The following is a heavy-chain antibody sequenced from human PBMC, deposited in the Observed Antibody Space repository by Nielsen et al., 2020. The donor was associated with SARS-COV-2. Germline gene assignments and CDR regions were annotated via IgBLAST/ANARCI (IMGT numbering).Heavy chain of an antibody. D-gene: IGHD3-3*01. V-gene: IGHV3-64D*06. CDR3: VKGHPHSTYYDFWSGYSTQYGMDV. Sequence: GESLKISCSASGFTFSSYAMHWVRQAPGKGLEYVSAISSNGGSTYYADSVKGRFTISRDNSKNTLYLQMSSLRAEDTAVYYCVKGHPHSTYYDFWSGYSTQYGMDVWGQGTTVTVSS. CDR1: GFTFSSYA. CDR2: ISSNGGST. J-gene: IGHJ6*02.